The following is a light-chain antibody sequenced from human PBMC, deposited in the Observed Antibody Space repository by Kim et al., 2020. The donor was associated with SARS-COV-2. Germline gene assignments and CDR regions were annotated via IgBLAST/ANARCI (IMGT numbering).Light chain of an antibody. Sequence: EIVMTQSPATLSVSPGERATLSCRASQTVSSNLAWYQQKPGQAPRLLIYGASIRATGVPARFRGSGSGTEFTLTISSLQSEDFAVYYCQQYNNWPGYTFGQGTKLEI. J-gene: IGKJ2*01. CDR1: QTVSSN. CDR2: GAS. V-gene: IGKV3-15*01. CDR3: QQYNNWPGYT.